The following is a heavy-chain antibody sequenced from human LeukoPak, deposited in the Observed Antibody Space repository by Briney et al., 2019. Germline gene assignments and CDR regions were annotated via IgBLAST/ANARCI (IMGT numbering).Heavy chain of an antibody. D-gene: IGHD4-17*01. CDR3: ATVTTGT. V-gene: IGHV3-74*01. J-gene: IGHJ4*02. CDR1: GFTFSSNW. Sequence: GGPLRLSCTASGFTFSSNWMWWVRQAPGKGPVWVSRINSDGSDTIYADSVKGRITISRENAKNTLYLQMNSLRAEDTAMYYCATVTTGTRGQGTLVTVSS. CDR2: INSDGSDT.